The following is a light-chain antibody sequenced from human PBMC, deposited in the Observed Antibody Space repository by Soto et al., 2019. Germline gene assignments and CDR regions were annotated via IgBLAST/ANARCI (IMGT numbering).Light chain of an antibody. Sequence: QSALTQPPSASWSPGQSVTISCTGNSSDIVGYNFVSWYQQHPGKAPNLIIDEVNKRPSGVPDRFSGSKSGNTASLTVSGLQAEDEADYYCSSYADTNNLVVGGGTKLTVL. J-gene: IGLJ2*01. CDR1: SSDIVGYNF. CDR2: EVN. V-gene: IGLV2-8*01. CDR3: SSYADTNNLV.